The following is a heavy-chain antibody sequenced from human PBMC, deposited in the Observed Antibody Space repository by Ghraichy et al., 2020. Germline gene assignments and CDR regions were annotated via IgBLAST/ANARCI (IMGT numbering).Heavy chain of an antibody. CDR1: GFTFSSYA. V-gene: IGHV3-23*01. D-gene: IGHD3-10*01. Sequence: GGSLRLSCTASGFTFSSYAMSWVRQAPGKRLEWVSAISGSGGSTYYADSVKGRFTISRDNSKNTLYLQMNSLRAEDTAVYYCAKNRYYYGSGSYPPKPFDYWGQGTLVTVSS. J-gene: IGHJ4*02. CDR2: ISGSGGST. CDR3: AKNRYYYGSGSYPPKPFDY.